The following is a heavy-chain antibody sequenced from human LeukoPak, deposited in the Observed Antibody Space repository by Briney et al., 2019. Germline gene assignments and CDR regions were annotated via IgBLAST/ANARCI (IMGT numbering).Heavy chain of an antibody. Sequence: PTGGSLRLSCAASGFTVSSSYMSWVRQAAGKGLEWVSVIYSGGSTYYADSVKGRFTISRDNSKNTMYLHMNSLRAEDTAVYYCARTVYGSNWFDPWGQGTLVTVSS. CDR2: IYSGGST. D-gene: IGHD3-16*01. CDR1: GFTVSSSY. V-gene: IGHV3-53*01. CDR3: ARTVYGSNWFDP. J-gene: IGHJ5*02.